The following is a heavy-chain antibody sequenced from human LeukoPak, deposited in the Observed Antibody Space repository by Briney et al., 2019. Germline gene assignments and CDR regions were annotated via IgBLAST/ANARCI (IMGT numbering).Heavy chain of an antibody. Sequence: ASVNVSCKASGYTFTGYYMHWVRQAPGQGLEWMGWINPNSGGTNYAQKFQRRVTMTRDTSISTAYMELSRLRSDDTAVYYCARSCSSTSCYSYYYYYMDVWGRGTTVTVSS. D-gene: IGHD2-2*01. CDR2: INPNSGGT. CDR1: GYTFTGYY. V-gene: IGHV1-2*02. CDR3: ARSCSSTSCYSYYYYYMDV. J-gene: IGHJ6*03.